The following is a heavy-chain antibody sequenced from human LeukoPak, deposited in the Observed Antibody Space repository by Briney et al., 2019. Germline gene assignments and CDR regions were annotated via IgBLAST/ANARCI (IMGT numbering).Heavy chain of an antibody. Sequence: PSETLSLTCTVSGGSISSYYWGWIRQPPGKGLEWIGSIYYSGSTYYNPSLKSRVTISVDTFKNQFSLKLSSVTAADTAVYYCARDFWSGYLPQYYYGMDVWGQGTTVTVSS. CDR1: GGSISSYY. J-gene: IGHJ6*02. V-gene: IGHV4-39*02. CDR3: ARDFWSGYLPQYYYGMDV. D-gene: IGHD3-3*01. CDR2: IYYSGST.